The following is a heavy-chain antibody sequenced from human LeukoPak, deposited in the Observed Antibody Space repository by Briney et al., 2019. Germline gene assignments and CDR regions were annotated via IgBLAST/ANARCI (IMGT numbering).Heavy chain of an antibody. CDR2: ISSSSSYI. J-gene: IGHJ4*02. CDR3: AREADYYGSGSYYSFDY. D-gene: IGHD3-10*01. V-gene: IGHV3-21*01. Sequence: GGSLRLSCAASGFTFSSYSMNWVRQAPGKGLEWVSSISSSSSYIYYADSVKGRFTISRDNSKNTLYLQMNSLRAEDTAVYYCAREADYYGSGSYYSFDYWGQGTLVTVSS. CDR1: GFTFSSYS.